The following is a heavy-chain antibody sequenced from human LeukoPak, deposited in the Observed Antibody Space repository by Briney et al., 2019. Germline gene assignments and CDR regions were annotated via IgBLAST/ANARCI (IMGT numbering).Heavy chain of an antibody. CDR1: GGSFSSYY. CDR2: IYYSGST. D-gene: IGHD3-10*01. J-gene: IGHJ5*02. V-gene: IGHV4-59*01. Sequence: SETLSLTCTVSGGSFSSYYWSWIRQPPGKGLEWIGYIYYSGSTDYNPSLKSRVTISVETSKNQFSLNLSSVTAADTAVYYCARSGTWFGELLNWFDPWGQGTLVTVSS. CDR3: ARSGTWFGELLNWFDP.